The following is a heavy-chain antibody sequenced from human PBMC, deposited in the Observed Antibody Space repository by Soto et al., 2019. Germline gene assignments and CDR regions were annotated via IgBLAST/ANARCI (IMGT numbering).Heavy chain of an antibody. CDR1: GYTFTSYD. V-gene: IGHV1-8*01. D-gene: IGHD4-4*01. J-gene: IGHJ5*02. CDR2: MNPNSGNT. Sequence: QVQLVQSGAEVKKPGASVKVSCKASGYTFTSYDINWVRQATGQGLEWMGWMNPNSGNTGYAQKFQGRVTMTRNTSISPAYMELSSLRSEDTAVYYCARRPLAVTTSWFDPWGQGTLVTVSS. CDR3: ARRPLAVTTSWFDP.